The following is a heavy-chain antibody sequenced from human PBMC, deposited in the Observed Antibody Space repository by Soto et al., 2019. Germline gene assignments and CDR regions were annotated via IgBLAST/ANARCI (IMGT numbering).Heavy chain of an antibody. CDR2: IYYSGST. CDR1: GGSISSYY. J-gene: IGHJ4*03. CDR3: ARAIQASQPHADFDT. Sequence: SETLSLTCTVSGGSISSYYWSWIRQPPGKGLEWIGYIYYSGSTNYNPSLKSRVTISVDTSKTQFSLTLSSVTAADTAVYYCARAIQASQPHADFDTWGQETMVPVSS. V-gene: IGHV4-59*01. D-gene: IGHD3-9*01.